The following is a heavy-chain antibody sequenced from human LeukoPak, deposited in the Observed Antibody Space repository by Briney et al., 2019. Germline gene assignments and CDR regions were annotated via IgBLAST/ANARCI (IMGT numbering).Heavy chain of an antibody. CDR2: INPNSGGA. CDR3: AREADSSSSFWNYYYYMDV. V-gene: IGHV1-2*02. J-gene: IGHJ6*03. Sequence: ASVKVSCKASGYTFTSYDINWVRQAPGQGLEWMGWINPNSGGANYAQKFQGRVTMTRDTSISTAYMELSRLRSDDTAVYYCAREADSSSSFWNYYYYMDVWGKGTTVTVSS. CDR1: GYTFTSYD. D-gene: IGHD6-6*01.